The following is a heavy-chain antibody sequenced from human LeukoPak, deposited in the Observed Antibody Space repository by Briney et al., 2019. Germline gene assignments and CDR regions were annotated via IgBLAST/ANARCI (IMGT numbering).Heavy chain of an antibody. Sequence: GGSLRLSCAASGFTVNSNYMSWVRQAPGKGLELVSVLYSGGSTFYADSVKGRFTISRHNSENTLYLQMNSLRAEDTAVYYCARSAWLDYWGQGNLVTVSS. CDR3: ARSAWLDY. CDR2: LYSGGST. J-gene: IGHJ4*02. CDR1: GFTVNSNY. V-gene: IGHV3-53*04.